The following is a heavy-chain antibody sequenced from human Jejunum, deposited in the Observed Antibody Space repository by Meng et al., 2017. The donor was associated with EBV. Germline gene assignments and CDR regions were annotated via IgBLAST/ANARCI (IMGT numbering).Heavy chain of an antibody. J-gene: IGHJ4*02. CDR2: TYYRSKWYN. CDR1: GDSVYNNSAG. CDR3: ARDYQDLERFDY. Sequence: QVQLQQSGPALVKPSXXXXLTXXLSGDSVYNNSAGWKWIRQSPSRGLEWLGRTYYRSKWYNEYAPSVESRITLNPDTSKNQFSLQLNSVTPEDTAVYYCARDYQDLERFDYWGQGTLVTVSS. V-gene: IGHV6-1*01. D-gene: IGHD1-1*01.